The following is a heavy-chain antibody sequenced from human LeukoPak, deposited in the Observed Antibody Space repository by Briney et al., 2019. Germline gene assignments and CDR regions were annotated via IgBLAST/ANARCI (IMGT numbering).Heavy chain of an antibody. Sequence: ASVKVSCKASGYTFTSYYMHWVRQAPGQGLEWMGIINPSGGSTSYAQKFQGRVTITRDMSTSTVYMELSSLRSEDTAVYYCARDSYYDILTGYRSAGNFDYWGQGTLVTVSS. CDR2: INPSGGST. J-gene: IGHJ4*02. D-gene: IGHD3-9*01. CDR1: GYTFTSYY. V-gene: IGHV1-46*01. CDR3: ARDSYYDILTGYRSAGNFDY.